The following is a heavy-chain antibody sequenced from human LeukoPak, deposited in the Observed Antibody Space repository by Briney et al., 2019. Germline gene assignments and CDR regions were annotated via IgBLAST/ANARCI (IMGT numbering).Heavy chain of an antibody. J-gene: IGHJ4*02. CDR1: GYTLTELS. D-gene: IGHD1-26*01. CDR2: FDPEDGET. CDR3: AVSGSYYSHFDY. V-gene: IGHV1-24*01. Sequence: GASVKVSCKVSGYTLTELSMHWVRQAPGKGVEWMGGFDPEDGETIYAQKFQGRVTMTEDTSTDTAYMELSSLRSEDTAVYYCAVSGSYYSHFDYWGQGTLVTVSS.